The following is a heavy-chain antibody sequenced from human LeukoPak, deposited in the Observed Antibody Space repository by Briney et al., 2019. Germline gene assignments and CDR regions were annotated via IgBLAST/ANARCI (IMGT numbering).Heavy chain of an antibody. CDR2: INHSGST. Sequence: SETLSLTCAVYGGSFSGYYWNWIRHPPGKGLDGIGEINHSGSTNYNPSLKSRVTISVDTSKNQFSLKLSSVTAADTAVYYCARGHLYGGNLYYFDYWGQGTLVTVSS. CDR3: ARGHLYGGNLYYFDY. CDR1: GGSFSGYY. V-gene: IGHV4-34*01. J-gene: IGHJ4*02. D-gene: IGHD4-23*01.